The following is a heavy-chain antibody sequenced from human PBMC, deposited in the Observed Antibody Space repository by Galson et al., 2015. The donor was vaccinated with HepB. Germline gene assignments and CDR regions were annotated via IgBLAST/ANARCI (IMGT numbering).Heavy chain of an antibody. D-gene: IGHD2-15*01. J-gene: IGHJ3*02. CDR1: GGSISSYY. CDR3: ARSGRTDAFDI. Sequence: LTCTVSGGSISSYYWSWIRQPPGKGLEWIGYIYYSGSTNYNPFLKSRVTISVDTSKNQFSLKLSSVTAADTAVYYCARSGRTDAFDIWGQGTMVTVSS. V-gene: IGHV4-59*01. CDR2: IYYSGST.